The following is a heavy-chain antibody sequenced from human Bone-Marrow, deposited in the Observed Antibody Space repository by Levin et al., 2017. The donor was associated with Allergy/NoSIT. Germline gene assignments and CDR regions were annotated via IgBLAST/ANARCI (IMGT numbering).Heavy chain of an antibody. CDR2: ISASGSP. CDR3: ARVLTTVTPNWGYYSYMDV. V-gene: IGHV4-59*01. D-gene: IGHD4-11*01. J-gene: IGHJ6*03. CDR1: GGSITFNH. Sequence: SETLSLTCTVSGGSITFNHWSWIRQSPGKGLEWIAYISASGSPNYNPSLKSRATISIDTSKNQFALKLSSVTAADTAVYYCARVLTTVTPNWGYYSYMDVWGKGTTLTISS.